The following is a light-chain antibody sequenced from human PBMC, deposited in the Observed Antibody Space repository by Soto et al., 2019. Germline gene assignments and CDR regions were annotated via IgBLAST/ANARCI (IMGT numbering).Light chain of an antibody. CDR3: CSYAGSSTWV. CDR1: SSDVGSYNL. Sequence: QSXLTQPASVSGXXXXXXXXSCTGTSSDVGSYNLVSWYQQHPGKAPKLMIYEGSKRPSGVSNRFSGSKSGNTASLTISGLQAEDEADYYCCSYAGSSTWVFGGGTKLTVL. CDR2: EGS. V-gene: IGLV2-23*01. J-gene: IGLJ3*02.